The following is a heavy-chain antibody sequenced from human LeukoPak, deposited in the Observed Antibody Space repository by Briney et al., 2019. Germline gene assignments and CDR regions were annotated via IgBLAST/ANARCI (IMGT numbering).Heavy chain of an antibody. Sequence: PGGSLRLSCAGSGFGFSGYWIHWVRQVPGKGLAWVSRIDSAGARIQYAGSVKGRFTISRDNAKNTVYLQMNSLRPEDTAVYYCVADSENRSRGDFWGQGTLVTVSS. CDR2: IDSAGARI. CDR3: VADSENRSRGDF. J-gene: IGHJ4*02. V-gene: IGHV3-74*01. D-gene: IGHD1-14*01. CDR1: GFGFSGYW.